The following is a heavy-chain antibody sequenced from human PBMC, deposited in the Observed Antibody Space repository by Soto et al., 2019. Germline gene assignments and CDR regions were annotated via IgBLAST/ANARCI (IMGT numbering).Heavy chain of an antibody. D-gene: IGHD3-22*01. V-gene: IGHV4-31*03. CDR3: ARDYDSSGSSGGYFDY. CDR2: IYYSGST. Sequence: PSETLSLTCTVSGGSISSGGYYWSWIRQHPGKGLEWIGYIYYSGSTYYNPSLKSRVTISVDTSKNQFSLKLSSVTAADTAVYYCARDYDSSGSSGGYFDYWGQGTLVTVLL. J-gene: IGHJ4*02. CDR1: GGSISSGGYY.